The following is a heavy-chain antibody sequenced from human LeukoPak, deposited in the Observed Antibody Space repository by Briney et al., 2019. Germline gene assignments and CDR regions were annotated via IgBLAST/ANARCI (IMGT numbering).Heavy chain of an antibody. Sequence: PGGSLRLSCAASGFTFDDYAMHWVRQAPGKGLEWVSGISWNSGSIGYADSVKGRFTISRDNAKNSLYLQMNSLRAEDTALYYCAKPRIGDYGDGRLAYFQHWGQGTLVTVSS. J-gene: IGHJ1*01. CDR3: AKPRIGDYGDGRLAYFQH. CDR1: GFTFDDYA. D-gene: IGHD4-17*01. V-gene: IGHV3-9*01. CDR2: ISWNSGSI.